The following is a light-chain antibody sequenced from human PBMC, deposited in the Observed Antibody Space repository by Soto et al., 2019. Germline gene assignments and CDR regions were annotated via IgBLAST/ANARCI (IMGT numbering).Light chain of an antibody. Sequence: QSALTQPASVSGSPGQSMAISCSGTSSDVGGYNYVPWYQQHPGGVPKLMIYDVSNRPSGISDRFSASKSGNTASLTISRLQAEDEADYYCSSYTTTRSYVFGTGTKVTVL. J-gene: IGLJ1*01. CDR3: SSYTTTRSYV. V-gene: IGLV2-14*01. CDR2: DVS. CDR1: SSDVGGYNY.